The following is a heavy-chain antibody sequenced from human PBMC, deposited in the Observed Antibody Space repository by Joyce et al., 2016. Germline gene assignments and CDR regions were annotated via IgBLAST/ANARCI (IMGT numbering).Heavy chain of an antibody. D-gene: IGHD4-11*01. V-gene: IGHV4-34*02. CDR2: INHRGNT. Sequence: QVQLQQWGTGLLKPSETLLLTCGVSGVSFTESYWSWNRQPPGKGLEWIGEINHRGNTNRNASLKGRLTFSVDATKNQVSLKLTSVTVADTAVYYCARLNTVTLSWFDLWGQGTLVTVSS. CDR3: ARLNTVTLSWFDL. CDR1: GVSFTESY. J-gene: IGHJ5*02.